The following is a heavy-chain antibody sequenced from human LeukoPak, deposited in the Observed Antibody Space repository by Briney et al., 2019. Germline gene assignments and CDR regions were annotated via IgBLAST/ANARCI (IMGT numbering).Heavy chain of an antibody. CDR1: GFTFSNYA. D-gene: IGHD3-16*01. CDR3: ARGLNVWGSPPLGGGGDAFDI. J-gene: IGHJ3*02. V-gene: IGHV3-30-3*01. CDR2: TSYDGSNN. Sequence: GRSLRLSCAASGFTFSNYAMHWVRQAPGKGLDWVAVTSYDGSNNYYAESVKGRFTISRDNSKDTLYLQMNSLRPEDTAVYYCARGLNVWGSPPLGGGGDAFDIWGQGTMVTVSS.